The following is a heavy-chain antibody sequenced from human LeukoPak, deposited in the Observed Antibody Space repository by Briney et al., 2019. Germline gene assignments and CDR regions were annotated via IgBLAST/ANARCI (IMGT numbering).Heavy chain of an antibody. CDR1: GGSFRSYY. CDR2: VYYSGST. D-gene: IGHD6-13*01. V-gene: IGHV4-59*12. Sequence: SETLSLXCTVSGGSFRSYYWSWIRQPPGKGLEWIGFVYYSGSTNYNPSFKSRVTMSVDTSKNQFSLRLTSVTAADTAMYSCAREPSYSSSWYTHWGQGTLVTVSS. CDR3: AREPSYSSSWYTH. J-gene: IGHJ4*02.